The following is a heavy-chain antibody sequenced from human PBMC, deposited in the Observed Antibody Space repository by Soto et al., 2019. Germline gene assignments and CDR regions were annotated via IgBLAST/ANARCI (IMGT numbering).Heavy chain of an antibody. J-gene: IGHJ4*02. Sequence: EVQLVESGGGLVQPDRSLRLSCAASGFNFDDYAMHWVRQAPGKGLEWVSGISWSSVTFDYADSVKGRFTISRDNAKNSLYLQMNSLRAEDTAFYYCAKDHDEDFGYDLDYFDYWGQGTLVTVSS. CDR2: ISWSSVTF. CDR1: GFNFDDYA. CDR3: AKDHDEDFGYDLDYFDY. V-gene: IGHV3-9*01. D-gene: IGHD5-12*01.